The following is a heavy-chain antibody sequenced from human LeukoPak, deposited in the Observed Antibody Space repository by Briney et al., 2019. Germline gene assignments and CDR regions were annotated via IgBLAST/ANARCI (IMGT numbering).Heavy chain of an antibody. V-gene: IGHV4-34*01. CDR3: ARGPLYYYDSSGYLYYYGMDV. CDR2: INHSGST. D-gene: IGHD3-22*01. Sequence: SETLSLTCTVSGGSISSYYWSWIRQPPGKGLEWIGEINHSGSTNYNPSLKSRVTISVDTSKNQFSLKLSSVTAADTAVYYCARGPLYYYDSSGYLYYYGMDVWGQGTTVTVSS. CDR1: GGSISSYY. J-gene: IGHJ6*02.